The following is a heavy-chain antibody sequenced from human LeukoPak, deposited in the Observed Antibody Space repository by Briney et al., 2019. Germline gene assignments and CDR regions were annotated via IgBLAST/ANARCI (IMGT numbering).Heavy chain of an antibody. V-gene: IGHV4-61*01. CDR1: GYSISSGYY. D-gene: IGHD3-3*01. Sequence: SETLSLTCAVSGYSISSGYYWGWIRQPPGKGLEWIGYIYYSGSTNYNPSLKSRVTISVDTSKNQFSLKLSSVTAADTAVYYCARGTIFGVPDYWGQGTLVTVSS. J-gene: IGHJ4*02. CDR3: ARGTIFGVPDY. CDR2: IYYSGST.